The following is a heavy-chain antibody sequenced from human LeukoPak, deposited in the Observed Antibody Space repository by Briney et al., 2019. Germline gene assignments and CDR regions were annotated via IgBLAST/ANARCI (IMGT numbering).Heavy chain of an antibody. CDR1: GGSISSYY. CDR3: ARGIYYGSGTYSDY. J-gene: IGHJ4*02. V-gene: IGHV4-59*01. CDR2: IYYSGST. Sequence: SETLSLTWTVAGGSISSYYWSWIRQPPGKGLEWGGYIYYSGSTNYNPSLKSRVTISVDTSKNQSSLKPSSVTAAATAVYYCARGIYYGSGTYSDYWGQGTLVTVSS. D-gene: IGHD3-10*01.